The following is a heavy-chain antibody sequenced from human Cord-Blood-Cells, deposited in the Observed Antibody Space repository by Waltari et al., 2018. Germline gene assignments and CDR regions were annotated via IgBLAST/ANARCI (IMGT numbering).Heavy chain of an antibody. J-gene: IGHJ6*02. CDR3: ARVNVVVPAAMNYYGMDV. CDR1: GGTFSSYA. V-gene: IGHV1-69*01. Sequence: QVQLVQSGAEVKKPGSSVKVSCKASGGTFSSYAISWVRHAPGHGLEWMGGIIPIFGKANYAQKFQGRVTITADESTSTAYMELSSLRSEDTAVYYCARVNVVVPAAMNYYGMDVWGQGTTVTVSS. CDR2: IIPIFGKA. D-gene: IGHD2-2*01.